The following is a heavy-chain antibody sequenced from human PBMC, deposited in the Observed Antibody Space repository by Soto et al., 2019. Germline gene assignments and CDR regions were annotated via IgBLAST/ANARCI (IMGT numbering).Heavy chain of an antibody. CDR3: ARSRPNKLRNFGHPDY. CDR2: IYYRGST. V-gene: IGHV4-39*07. CDR1: GGSISSSSSY. J-gene: IGHJ4*02. Sequence: PSETLSLTCTVSGGSISSSSSYWGWIRQPPGKGLEWIGCIYYRGSTNYNPSLKSRVTISVDTSKNQFSLKLSSVTAADTAVYYCARSRPNKLRNFGHPDYWGQGTLVTVSS. D-gene: IGHD3-16*01.